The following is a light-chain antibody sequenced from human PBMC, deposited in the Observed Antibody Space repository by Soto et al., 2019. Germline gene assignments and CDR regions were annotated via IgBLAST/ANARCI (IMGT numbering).Light chain of an antibody. Sequence: QSVLTQPPSASGSPGQSVTISCTGTSSDVGGYNYVSWYQQHPGKAPKLMIYEVTKRPSGVPDRFSASKSGNTASLTVSGLQAEDDANYYCSSYASSNTWVFGGGTQLTVL. CDR1: SSDVGGYNY. CDR3: SSYASSNTWV. CDR2: EVT. V-gene: IGLV2-8*01. J-gene: IGLJ3*02.